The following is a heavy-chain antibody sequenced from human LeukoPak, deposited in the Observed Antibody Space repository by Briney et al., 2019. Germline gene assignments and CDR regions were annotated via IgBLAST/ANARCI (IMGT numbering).Heavy chain of an antibody. V-gene: IGHV3-21*05. J-gene: IGHJ4*02. Sequence: GGSLRLSCAASGFTFSSYAMSWVRQAPGKGLEWLSYISGNSGDINYLDSVRGRFTISRDNAKNSLYLQMNSLRVEDTAVYYCTRDPRRLDYLGQGTLVTVSS. CDR3: TRDPRRLDY. CDR2: ISGNSGDI. CDR1: GFTFSSYA.